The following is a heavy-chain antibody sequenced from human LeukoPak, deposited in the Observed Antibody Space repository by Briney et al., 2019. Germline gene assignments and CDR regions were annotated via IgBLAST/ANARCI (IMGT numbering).Heavy chain of an antibody. CDR1: GFTFSSYS. CDR3: ARGITMIRDVDAFDI. CDR2: ISSSSSYI. D-gene: IGHD3-22*01. J-gene: IGHJ3*02. V-gene: IGHV3-21*01. Sequence: NPGGSLRLSCAASGFTFSSYSMNWVRQAPGKGLEWVSSISSSSSYIYYADSVKGRFTISRDNAKNSLYLQMNSLRAEDTAVYYCARGITMIRDVDAFDIWGQGTMVTVSS.